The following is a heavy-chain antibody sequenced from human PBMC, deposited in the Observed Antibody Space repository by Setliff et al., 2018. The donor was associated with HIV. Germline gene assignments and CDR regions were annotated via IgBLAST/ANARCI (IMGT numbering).Heavy chain of an antibody. D-gene: IGHD5-18*01. CDR1: GFTFSSYT. V-gene: IGHV3-21*01. CDR2: ISSGSYYI. J-gene: IGHJ4*02. Sequence: GGSLRLSCAASGFTFSSYTMNWVRQAPGKGLEWVSSISSGSYYIYYVDSVKGRFTISRDNAKNSLFLQMNSLRAEDTAVYYCASIELAAMVPVDYWGQGTLVTVS. CDR3: ASIELAAMVPVDY.